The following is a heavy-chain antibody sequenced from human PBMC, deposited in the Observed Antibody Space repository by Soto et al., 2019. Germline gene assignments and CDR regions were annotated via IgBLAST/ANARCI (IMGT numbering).Heavy chain of an antibody. D-gene: IGHD4-17*01. J-gene: IGHJ2*01. CDR2: IYWDDDK. CDR1: GFSLSTSGVG. Sequence: QITLKESGPTLVKPTQTLTLTCTFSGFSLSTSGVGVGWIRQPPGKALEWLALIYWDDDKRYSPSLKSRLTITKDTSKNQVVLTMTNMDPVDTATYYCALPPFSGDYKRYWYFDLWGRGTLVTVSS. CDR3: ALPPFSGDYKRYWYFDL. V-gene: IGHV2-5*02.